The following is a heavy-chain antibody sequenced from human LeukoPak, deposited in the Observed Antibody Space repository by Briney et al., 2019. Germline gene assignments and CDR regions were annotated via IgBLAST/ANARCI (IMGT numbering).Heavy chain of an antibody. J-gene: IGHJ4*02. Sequence: SETLSLTCAVSGDSIRSGTYYWSWIRQPAGKGLEWIGRIYTSGSTSYNPSLKSRVTVSVDTSKNQFSLKLTSVTAADTAVYYCARGGGATRIDYWGQGTLVTVSS. V-gene: IGHV4-61*02. CDR3: ARGGGATRIDY. CDR2: IYTSGST. CDR1: GDSIRSGTYY. D-gene: IGHD5-12*01.